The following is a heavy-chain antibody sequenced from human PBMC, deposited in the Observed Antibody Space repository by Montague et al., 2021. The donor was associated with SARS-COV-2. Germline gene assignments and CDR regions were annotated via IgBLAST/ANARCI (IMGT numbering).Heavy chain of an antibody. D-gene: IGHD2-8*01. V-gene: IGHV4-59*08. CDR3: ARHDNSCTYPMDV. J-gene: IGHJ6*02. Sequence: SETLSLICNVSGVSISNYHWSCIRQPPGKGLEFIGYIHYNGHKNYNPSLQSRVTMSLDTSKNQVSLKLASLTAADTSVYYCARHDNSCTYPMDVWGQGTTVTVSS. CDR2: IHYNGHK. CDR1: GVSISNYH.